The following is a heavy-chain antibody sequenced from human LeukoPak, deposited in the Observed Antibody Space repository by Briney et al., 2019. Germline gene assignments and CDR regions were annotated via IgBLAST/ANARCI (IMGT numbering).Heavy chain of an antibody. CDR1: GFTFSSYE. D-gene: IGHD3-10*02. Sequence: PGGSLRLSCAASGFTFSSYEMNRVRQAPGKGLEWVSYMSSSGSTIYYADSVKGRFTISRDNAKNSLYLQMNSLRAEDTAVYYCAELGITMIGGVWGKGTTVTISS. J-gene: IGHJ6*04. CDR3: AELGITMIGGV. V-gene: IGHV3-48*03. CDR2: MSSSGSTI.